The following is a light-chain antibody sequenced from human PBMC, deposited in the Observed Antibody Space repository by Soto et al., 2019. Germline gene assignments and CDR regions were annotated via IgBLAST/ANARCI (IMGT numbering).Light chain of an antibody. CDR3: SSYTNINTRACV. Sequence: QSALTQPASVSGSPGQSITISCTGTSGDIGSYNRVSWYQQHPGKAPKLTIYGVTDRPSGVSNRFSGSKSGNTASLTISGLQAEDEAEYYCSSYTNINTRACVFGTGTKVTVL. CDR1: SGDIGSYNR. CDR2: GVT. J-gene: IGLJ1*01. V-gene: IGLV2-14*01.